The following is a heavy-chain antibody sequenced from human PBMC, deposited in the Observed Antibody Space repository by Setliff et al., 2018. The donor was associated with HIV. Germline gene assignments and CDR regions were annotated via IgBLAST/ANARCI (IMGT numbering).Heavy chain of an antibody. J-gene: IGHJ4*02. V-gene: IGHV4-59*11. CDR1: GGSINGHS. CDR2: IDHSETT. CDR3: ARTTVRDFGLVITNFDQ. Sequence: PSETLSLTCTVSGGSINGHSWSWIWQPPGKVLEWIGYIDHSETTNYNPSLKSRLTISIDTSKTQFSLNLSSVTAADTAVYYCARTTVRDFGLVITNFDQWGLGTLVTVSS. D-gene: IGHD3-3*01.